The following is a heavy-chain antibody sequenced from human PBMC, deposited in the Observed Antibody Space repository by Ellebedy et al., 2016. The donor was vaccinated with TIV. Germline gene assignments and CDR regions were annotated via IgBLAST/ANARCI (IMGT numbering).Heavy chain of an antibody. V-gene: IGHV3-48*01. CDR3: VRDHNWAFDY. J-gene: IGHJ4*02. CDR1: GFTFRSYA. D-gene: IGHD5-24*01. CDR2: INAETNLI. Sequence: GGSLRLSXAASGFTFRSYAMNWVRQAPGKGLEWISHINAETNLIYYADSVKGRITVSRDNAESSLFLQMNDLRAEDTAVYYCVRDHNWAFDYWGQGTLGAVSS.